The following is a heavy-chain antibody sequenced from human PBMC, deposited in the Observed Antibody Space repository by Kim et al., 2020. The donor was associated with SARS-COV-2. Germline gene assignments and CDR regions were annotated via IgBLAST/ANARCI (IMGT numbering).Heavy chain of an antibody. J-gene: IGHJ4*02. Sequence: GGSLRLSCAASGFTFRDHYMDWVRQAPGKGLEWVGRVRDNARRYTTQYAASGKGRFTISRDDAKNSLYLQMNSLKTEDTAVYYCVRVNTIITWDLDCWGRGTLVTVSS. V-gene: IGHV3-72*01. CDR3: VRVNTIITWDLDC. D-gene: IGHD3-16*01. CDR2: VRDNARRYTT. CDR1: GFTFRDHY.